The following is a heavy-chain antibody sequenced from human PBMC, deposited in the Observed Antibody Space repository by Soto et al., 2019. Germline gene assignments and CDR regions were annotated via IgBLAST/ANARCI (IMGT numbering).Heavy chain of an antibody. CDR3: ARDRSASYYYDSSGYSLRGRQNYYYYYGMDV. CDR2: INPGNGNT. D-gene: IGHD3-22*01. Sequence: GASVKVSCKASGYTFTSYGMNWVRQAPGRGLEWMGWINPGNGNTKYSQKFQGRVIIERDTSASTAYMELSSLRSEDTAVYYCARDRSASYYYDSSGYSLRGRQNYYYYYGMDVWGQGTTVTVSS. CDR1: GYTFTSYG. V-gene: IGHV1-3*01. J-gene: IGHJ6*02.